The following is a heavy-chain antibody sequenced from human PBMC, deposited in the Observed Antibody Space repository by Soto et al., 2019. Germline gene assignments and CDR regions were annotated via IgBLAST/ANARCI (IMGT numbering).Heavy chain of an antibody. CDR1: GGTFSNYD. CDR2: IIPMFGTG. CDR3: ARDSSYDSSGYLKGFDF. D-gene: IGHD3-22*01. J-gene: IGHJ4*02. Sequence: GASVKVSCKASGGTFSNYDIHWVRQAPGQGLEWMGEIIPMFGTGNYAQKFQGRVTITADESTSTVYMELRSLRSEDTAVYYCARDSSYDSSGYLKGFDFWGQGALVTVSS. V-gene: IGHV1-69*13.